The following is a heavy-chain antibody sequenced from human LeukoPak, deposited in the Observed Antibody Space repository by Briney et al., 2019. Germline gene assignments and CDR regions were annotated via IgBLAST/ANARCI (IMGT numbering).Heavy chain of an antibody. D-gene: IGHD6-19*01. J-gene: IGHJ3*02. CDR2: IYYSGST. CDR1: SGSISSSSYY. Sequence: SETLSLTCTISSGSISSSSYYWGWIRQPPGKGLEWIGSIYYSGSTYYNPSLKSRVTISVDTSKNQFSLKLSSVTAADTAVYYCARSRLAVSGSKKGAFDIWGQGTMVTVSS. V-gene: IGHV4-39*01. CDR3: ARSRLAVSGSKKGAFDI.